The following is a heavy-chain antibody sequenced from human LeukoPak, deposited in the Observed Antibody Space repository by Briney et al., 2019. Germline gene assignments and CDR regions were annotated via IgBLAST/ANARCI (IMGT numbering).Heavy chain of an antibody. CDR3: ARGASYYDSSGYGDFDY. CDR1: GGSISSYY. D-gene: IGHD3-22*01. J-gene: IGHJ4*02. CDR2: IYTSGST. V-gene: IGHV4-4*07. Sequence: SETLSLTCTVSGGSISSYYWSWIRQPAGKGLEWIGRIYTSGSTNYNPSLKSRVTMSVDTSKNQFSLKLSSVTAADTAVYYCARGASYYDSSGYGDFDYWGQGTLDTVSS.